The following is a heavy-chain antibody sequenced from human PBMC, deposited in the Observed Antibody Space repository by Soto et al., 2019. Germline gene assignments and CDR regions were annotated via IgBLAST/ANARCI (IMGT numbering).Heavy chain of an antibody. D-gene: IGHD1-26*01. CDR1: GLTFSTYT. CDR2: ISSDGSTE. Sequence: QVQLVESGGGVVQPGRSLRLSCAASGLTFSTYTMHWVRQAPGKGLEWVAFISSDGSTEYFADSVKGRFTISRDNSKNALFLQMNSLRTDDTAVYYCARESTEGAYGHFDYWGQGTLVTVSS. CDR3: ARESTEGAYGHFDY. J-gene: IGHJ4*02. V-gene: IGHV3-30-3*01.